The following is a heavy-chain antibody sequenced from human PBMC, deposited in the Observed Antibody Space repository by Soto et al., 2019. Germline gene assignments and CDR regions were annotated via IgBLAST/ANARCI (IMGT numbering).Heavy chain of an antibody. D-gene: IGHD6-25*01. J-gene: IGHJ6*02. CDR3: ARGPVDLFGYMEV. CDR2: IIPLLKTV. CDR1: GGTFASYS. V-gene: IGHV1-69*06. Sequence: QEELVQSGAEVKKPGSSVNVSCKASGGTFASYSITWVRQAPGQRLEWMGEIIPLLKTVNYAQKIQGRVTITGDRSTSTVYMALSRLRSDDTAVYYCARGPVDLFGYMEVWGHGTTVTVS.